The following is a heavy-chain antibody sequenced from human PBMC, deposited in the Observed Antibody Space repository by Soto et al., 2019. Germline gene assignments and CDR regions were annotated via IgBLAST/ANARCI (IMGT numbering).Heavy chain of an antibody. J-gene: IGHJ4*02. D-gene: IGHD2-15*01. CDR3: ARVRGGGSEYFFDY. Sequence: RASVKVSCKASGYTFTRYNVHWVLQAPGQGLEWMAIINPSGGTTYYVQKFEGRVTLTTDTSTSTVYMELSSLRSDDTAVYYCARVRGGGSEYFFDYWGQGTLVTVSS. CDR2: INPSGGTT. V-gene: IGHV1-46*01. CDR1: GYTFTRYN.